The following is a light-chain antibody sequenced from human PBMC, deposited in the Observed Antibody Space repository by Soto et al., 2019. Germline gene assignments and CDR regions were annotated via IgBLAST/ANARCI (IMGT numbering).Light chain of an antibody. CDR2: SNN. CDR3: AAWDDSLTAEV. V-gene: IGLV1-44*01. Sequence: QSVLTQPPSASATPGQRVTISCSGSSSNIGSNTVNWYQQLPGTAPKLLIYSNNQRPSGVPDRFSGSKSGTSASLAISGLQSEDEADYYCAAWDDSLTAEVFGTGTKSPS. CDR1: SSNIGSNT. J-gene: IGLJ1*01.